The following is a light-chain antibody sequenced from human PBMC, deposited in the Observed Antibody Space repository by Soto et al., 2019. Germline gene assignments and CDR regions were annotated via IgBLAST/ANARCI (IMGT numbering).Light chain of an antibody. CDR2: DAS. V-gene: IGKV1-33*01. J-gene: IGKJ4*01. CDR3: QQEYNLPALT. CDR1: QDISNY. Sequence: DIQMTQPPSSVSAAVGDRVTITCQASQDISNYLNWYQQKPGEAPKLLIYDASNLETGVPSRFSGSGSGSDFTFTISCLCREDIETDYCQQEYNLPALTFGGGTKV.